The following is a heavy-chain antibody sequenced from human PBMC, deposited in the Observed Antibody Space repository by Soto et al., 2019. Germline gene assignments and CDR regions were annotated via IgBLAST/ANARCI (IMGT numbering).Heavy chain of an antibody. V-gene: IGHV3-23*01. D-gene: IGHD3-3*01. J-gene: IGHJ6*03. CDR2: ISGSGGST. CDR3: AKGGRVTIFGVVTHYYYYYMDV. Sequence: GGSLRLSCAASGFTFSSYAMSWVRQAPGKGLEWVSAISGSGGSTYYVDSVKGRFTISRDNSKNTLYLQMNSLRAEDTAVYYCAKGGRVTIFGVVTHYYYYYMDVWGKGTTVTVSS. CDR1: GFTFSSYA.